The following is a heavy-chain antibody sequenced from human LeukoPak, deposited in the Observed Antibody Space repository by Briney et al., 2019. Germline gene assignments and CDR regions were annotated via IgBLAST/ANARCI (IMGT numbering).Heavy chain of an antibody. V-gene: IGHV3-53*01. CDR1: GFVVSSNY. Sequence: PGGSLRLSCAASGFVVSSNYMTWVRQAPGKGLEWVSVIYSGGSTYDADSVKGRFTISRDNSKNTVYLQMNSLRAEDTAVYYCARDLTYYYDSSGSFDYWGQGTLVTVSS. CDR3: ARDLTYYYDSSGSFDY. CDR2: IYSGGST. J-gene: IGHJ4*02. D-gene: IGHD3-22*01.